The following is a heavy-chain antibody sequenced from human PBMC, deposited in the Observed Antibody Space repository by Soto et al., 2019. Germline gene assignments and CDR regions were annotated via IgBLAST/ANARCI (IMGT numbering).Heavy chain of an antibody. V-gene: IGHV3-21*01. CDR2: ILSSGGSI. CDR1: GVTFSSFS. CDR3: XXXXXXXXXXXXXXXYYMDV. Sequence: EVQLVESGGGLVKPGGSLRLSCAASGVTFSSFSFNWVRQAPGKGLEWVSFILSSGGSIYYADSVKGRFTISRDNAQXXXXXXXXXXXXXXXXXXXXXXXXXXXXXXXXXXXYYMDVWGKGTTVTVSS. J-gene: IGHJ6*03.